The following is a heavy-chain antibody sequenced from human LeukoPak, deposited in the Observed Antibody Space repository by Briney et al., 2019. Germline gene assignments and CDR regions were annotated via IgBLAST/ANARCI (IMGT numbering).Heavy chain of an antibody. D-gene: IGHD1-26*01. CDR2: ISSSGRTI. CDR1: GFSFSSYE. J-gene: IGHJ4*02. V-gene: IGHV3-48*03. Sequence: GGSLRLSCAASGFSFSSYEMNWVRQAPGKGLEWVSYISSSGRTIYYADSVRGRFTISRDNAKNSLYLQMNSLRAEDTAVYYCVRREGFFYYFDYWGQGTLVTVSS. CDR3: VRREGFFYYFDY.